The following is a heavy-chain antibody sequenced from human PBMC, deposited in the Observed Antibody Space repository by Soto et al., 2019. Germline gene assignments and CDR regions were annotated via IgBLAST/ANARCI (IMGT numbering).Heavy chain of an antibody. CDR1: GVTFDNYG. D-gene: IGHD4-17*01. V-gene: IGHV3-23*01. CDR3: AKNYGGNNPGRYFHY. CDR2: IDAKGDST. Sequence: GGSLRLSCAVSGVTFDNYGMSWVRQAPGKGLEWVSVIDAKGDSTYYADSVKGRFTISRDNSKNTLFLQMNSLRADDTAVYYCAKNYGGNNPGRYFHYWGQGTLVTVSS. J-gene: IGHJ4*02.